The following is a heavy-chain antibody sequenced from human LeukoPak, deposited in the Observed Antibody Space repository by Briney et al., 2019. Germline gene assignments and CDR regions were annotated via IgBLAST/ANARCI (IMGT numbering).Heavy chain of an antibody. J-gene: IGHJ5*02. CDR3: ARDYRGGRSNWFDP. CDR1: GGTFSSYT. V-gene: IGHV1-69*04. Sequence: GASVKVSCKASGGTFSSYTISWVRQAPGQGLEWMGRIIPILGIANYAQKFQGRVTITADKSTSTAYMELSSLRSEDTAVYYCARDYRGGRSNWFDPWGQGTLVTVSS. D-gene: IGHD6-19*01. CDR2: IIPILGIA.